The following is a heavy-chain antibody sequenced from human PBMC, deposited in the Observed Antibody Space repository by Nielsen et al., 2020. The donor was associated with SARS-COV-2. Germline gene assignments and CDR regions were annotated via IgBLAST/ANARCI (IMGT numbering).Heavy chain of an antibody. CDR1: GYSFTNYW. CDR2: IFPGDSAT. J-gene: IGHJ4*02. Sequence: GESLKISCEGSGYSFTNYWIGWVRQMPGKGLEWMGIIFPGDSATRYSPSFQGQVTISADKSITTAYLQWSSLKASDTAMYYCARYSEMATEPGTGDFDYWGQGTLVTVSS. D-gene: IGHD5-24*01. CDR3: ARYSEMATEPGTGDFDY. V-gene: IGHV5-51*01.